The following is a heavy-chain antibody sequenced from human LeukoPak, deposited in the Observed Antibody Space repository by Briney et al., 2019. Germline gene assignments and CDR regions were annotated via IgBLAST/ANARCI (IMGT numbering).Heavy chain of an antibody. V-gene: IGHV3-30-3*01. Sequence: GRSLRLSCAASGFTFSSYAMHWVRQAPGKGLEWVAVISYDGSNKYYADSVKGRFTISRDNSKNTLYLQMNSLRAEDTAVYYCARDQSDDYVWGSYRSRPPTYWGQGTLVTVSS. CDR1: GFTFSSYA. J-gene: IGHJ4*02. CDR2: ISYDGSNK. D-gene: IGHD3-16*02. CDR3: ARDQSDDYVWGSYRSRPPTY.